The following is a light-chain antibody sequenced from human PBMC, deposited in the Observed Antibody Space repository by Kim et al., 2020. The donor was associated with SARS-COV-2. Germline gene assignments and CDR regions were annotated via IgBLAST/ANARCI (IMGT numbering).Light chain of an antibody. CDR3: ASWDTSLSLVV. V-gene: IGLV1-51*01. J-gene: IGLJ2*01. Sequence: KRPSEIPDRFAGSKSGTSATLAITGLQTGDEAHYFCASWDTSLSLVVFGGGTQLTVL.